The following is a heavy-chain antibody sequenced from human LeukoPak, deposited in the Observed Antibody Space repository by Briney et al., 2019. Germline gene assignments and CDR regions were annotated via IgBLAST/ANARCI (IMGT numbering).Heavy chain of an antibody. CDR3: ARQQGSNYYDSSGYYDY. CDR2: IYPGDSDT. J-gene: IGHJ4*02. CDR1: GYSFTSYW. Sequence: GESLKISCKGSGYSFTSYWIGWVRQMPGKGLEWMGIIYPGDSDTRYSPSFQGQVTISADKSISTACLQWSSLKASDTAMYYCARQQGSNYYDSSGYYDYWGQGTLVTVSS. V-gene: IGHV5-51*01. D-gene: IGHD3-22*01.